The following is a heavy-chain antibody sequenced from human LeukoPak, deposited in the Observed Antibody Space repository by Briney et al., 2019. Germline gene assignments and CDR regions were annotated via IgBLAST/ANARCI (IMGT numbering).Heavy chain of an antibody. CDR2: INPNSGGT. Sequence: GASVKVSCKASGYTFTGYYIHWVRQAPGQGLEWMGWINPNSGGTNYAQKFQGRVTMTRDTSITTAYMELSRLRSDDTAEYYCARGPYLVRGVIIDYWGQRTLVTVSS. J-gene: IGHJ4*02. CDR3: ARGPYLVRGVIIDY. D-gene: IGHD3-10*01. V-gene: IGHV1-2*02. CDR1: GYTFTGYY.